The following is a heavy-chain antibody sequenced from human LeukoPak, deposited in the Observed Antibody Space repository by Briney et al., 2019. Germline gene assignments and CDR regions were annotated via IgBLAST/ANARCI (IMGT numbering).Heavy chain of an antibody. CDR2: IRFDGSNK. D-gene: IGHD6-13*01. J-gene: IGHJ4*02. CDR3: AKEYSSSWSHIDY. Sequence: PGGSLRLSCAASGFTFSSYGMHWVRQAPGKGLEWVAFIRFDGSNKDYGDSVKGRFTISRDNSKNTVYLQMNSLRAEDTALYYCAKEYSSSWSHIDYWGQGTLVTVSS. CDR1: GFTFSSYG. V-gene: IGHV3-30*02.